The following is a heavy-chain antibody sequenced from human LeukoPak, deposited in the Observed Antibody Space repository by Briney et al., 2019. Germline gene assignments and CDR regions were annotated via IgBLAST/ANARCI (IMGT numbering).Heavy chain of an antibody. J-gene: IGHJ3*02. Sequence: GGSLRLSCAASGFTFSSYAMSWVRQTPVKGLEWVSVISGSGGSTYYADSVKGRFTISRVNSKNTLYLQMNSLRAEDTAVYYCARGGSYLSAFDIWGQGTMVTVSS. D-gene: IGHD1-26*01. CDR2: ISGSGGST. CDR3: ARGGSYLSAFDI. CDR1: GFTFSSYA. V-gene: IGHV3-23*01.